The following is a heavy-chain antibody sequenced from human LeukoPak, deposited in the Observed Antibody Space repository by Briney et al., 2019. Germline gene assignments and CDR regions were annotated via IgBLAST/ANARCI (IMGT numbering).Heavy chain of an antibody. Sequence: GGSLRLSCAASGFTFSSYAMSWVRQAPGKGLEWVSAISGSGGSTYYADSVKGRFTISRDYSKNTLYLQMNSLRAEDTAVYYCAKSTYDLYLATTDYWGQGTLVTVSS. CDR2: ISGSGGST. CDR1: GFTFSSYA. J-gene: IGHJ4*02. CDR3: AKSTYDLYLATTDY. D-gene: IGHD5-24*01. V-gene: IGHV3-23*01.